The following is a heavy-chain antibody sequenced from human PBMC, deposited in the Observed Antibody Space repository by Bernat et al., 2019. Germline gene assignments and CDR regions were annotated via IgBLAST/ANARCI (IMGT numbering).Heavy chain of an antibody. Sequence: EVQLVESGGGLVQPGGSLRLSCAASGFTVSSNYMSWVRQAPGKGLEWVSAIYIGGSTYYADSGKGRFTISRDNSKNTLYLQMNSLRAEDTAVYYCARARYYYDSSGYYSNLFDYWGQGTLVTVSS. CDR3: ARARYYYDSSGYYSNLFDY. CDR2: IYIGGST. CDR1: GFTVSSNY. J-gene: IGHJ4*02. D-gene: IGHD3-22*01. V-gene: IGHV3-66*01.